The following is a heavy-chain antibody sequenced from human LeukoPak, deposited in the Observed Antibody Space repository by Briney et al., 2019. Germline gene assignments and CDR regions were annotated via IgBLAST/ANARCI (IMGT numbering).Heavy chain of an antibody. J-gene: IGHJ4*02. CDR2: FSYGNT. Sequence: SETLSLTCSVSGASISGNTYYWAWIRQPPGKGLEWIGSFSYGNTYYNPSHTSRVTISVDMSKNQFSLRLTSVTATDTAVYYCTRDGERNDYWGPGTLVIVSS. CDR1: GASISGNTYY. V-gene: IGHV4-39*07. CDR3: TRDGERNDY.